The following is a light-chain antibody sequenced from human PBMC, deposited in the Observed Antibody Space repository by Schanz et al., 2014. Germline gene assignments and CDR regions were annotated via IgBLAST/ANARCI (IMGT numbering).Light chain of an antibody. CDR2: DVS. J-gene: IGLJ2*01. V-gene: IGLV2-14*03. CDR3: SSYTIISTLV. CDR1: SSDVGGYNY. Sequence: QSALTQPASVSGSPGQSITISCTGTSSDVGGYNYVSWYQHHPGKAPKLMIYDVSNRPSGVSYRFSGSKSGNTASLTISGLQAEDEADYYCSSYTIISTLVFGGGTKLTVL.